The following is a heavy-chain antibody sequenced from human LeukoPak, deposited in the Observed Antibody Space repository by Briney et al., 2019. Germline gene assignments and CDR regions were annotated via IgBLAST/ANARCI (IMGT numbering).Heavy chain of an antibody. D-gene: IGHD3-3*01. CDR2: IKQDGSEK. V-gene: IGHV3-7*01. CDR3: ARAAYYYDFWSGYSIDY. CDR1: GFTFSSYW. Sequence: GGSLRLSCAASGFTFSSYWMSWVRQAPGKGLEWVANIKQDGSEKYYVDSVKGRFTISRDNAKNSLYLQMNSLRAEDTAVYYCARAAYYYDFWSGYSIDYWGQGTLVTVSS. J-gene: IGHJ4*02.